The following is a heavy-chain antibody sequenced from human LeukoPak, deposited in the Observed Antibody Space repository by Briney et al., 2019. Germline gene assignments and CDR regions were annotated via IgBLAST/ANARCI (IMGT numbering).Heavy chain of an antibody. J-gene: IGHJ5*02. CDR1: GGSISSSGYY. CDR3: ARTVGYQNWFDP. CDR2: IYYSGIT. Sequence: SETLSLTCTVSGGSISSSGYYWGWIRQSPGEGLEWIGNIYYSGITYYNPSLKSRVTISVDTSKNQFSLKLSSVTAADTAVYYCARTVGYQNWFDPWGQGTLVTVSS. D-gene: IGHD6-25*01. V-gene: IGHV4-39*07.